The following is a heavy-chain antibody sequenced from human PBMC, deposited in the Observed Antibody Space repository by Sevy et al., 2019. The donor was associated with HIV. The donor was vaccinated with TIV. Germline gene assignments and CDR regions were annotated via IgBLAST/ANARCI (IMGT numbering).Heavy chain of an antibody. CDR2: ISGSGGST. CDR3: AKDLRGSWYHYYYGMDV. Sequence: LSLTCAASGFTFSSYAMSWVRQAPGKGLEWVSAISGSGGSTYYADSVKGRFTISRDNSKNTLYLQMNTLRAEDTAVYYCAKDLRGSWYHYYYGMDVWGQGTTVTVSS. CDR1: GFTFSSYA. J-gene: IGHJ6*02. V-gene: IGHV3-23*01. D-gene: IGHD6-13*01.